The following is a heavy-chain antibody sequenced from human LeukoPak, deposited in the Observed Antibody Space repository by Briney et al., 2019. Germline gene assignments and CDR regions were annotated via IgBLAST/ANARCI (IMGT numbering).Heavy chain of an antibody. CDR2: ISAYNGNT. D-gene: IGHD1-26*01. V-gene: IGHV1-18*01. CDR3: ATQSINSGSYHHRFDY. Sequence: GASVKVSCKASGYTFTSYGISWVRQAPGQGLEWMGWISAYNGNTNYAQKLQGRVTMTTDTSTSTAYMELRSLRSDDTAVYYCATQSINSGSYHHRFDYWGQGTLVTVSS. J-gene: IGHJ4*02. CDR1: GYTFTSYG.